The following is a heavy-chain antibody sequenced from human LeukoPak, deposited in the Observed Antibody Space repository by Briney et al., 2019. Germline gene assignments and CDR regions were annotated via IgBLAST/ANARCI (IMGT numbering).Heavy chain of an antibody. J-gene: IGHJ4*02. V-gene: IGHV4-31*03. Sequence: KSSETLSLTCTVSGGSISSGGYYWSWIRQHPGKGLEWIGYIYYSGSTYYNPSLKSRVTISVDTSKNQFSLKLSSVTAADTAVYYCARAEAGAAAGTSDYWGQGTLVTVSS. CDR2: IYYSGST. CDR3: ARAEAGAAAGTSDY. CDR1: GGSISSGGYY. D-gene: IGHD6-13*01.